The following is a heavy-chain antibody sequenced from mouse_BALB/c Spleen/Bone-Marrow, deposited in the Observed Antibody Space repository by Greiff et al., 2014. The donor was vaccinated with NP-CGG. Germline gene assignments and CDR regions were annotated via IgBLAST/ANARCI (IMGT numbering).Heavy chain of an antibody. V-gene: IGHV14-3*02. CDR2: IDPANGNT. J-gene: IGHJ2*01. D-gene: IGHD1-1*01. CDR1: GFNIKDTY. Sequence: VQRVESGAELVKPGASVKLSCTASGFNIKDTYMHWVKQRPEQGLEWIRRIDPANGNTKYDPKFQGKATITADTSSNTAYLQLSSLTSEDTAVYYCARYYYGSSYFDYWGQGTTLTVSS. CDR3: ARYYYGSSYFDY.